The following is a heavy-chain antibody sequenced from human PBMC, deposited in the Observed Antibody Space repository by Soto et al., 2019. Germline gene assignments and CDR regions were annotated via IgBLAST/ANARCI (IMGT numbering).Heavy chain of an antibody. Sequence: PSETLSLTCTVSGGSISSSSYYWGWIRQPPGKGLEWIGSIYYSGSTYYNPSLKSRVTISVDTSKNQFSLKLSSVTAADTAVYYCAISGVKEGWFDPWGQGTLVTVSS. J-gene: IGHJ5*02. CDR1: GGSISSSSYY. CDR3: AISGVKEGWFDP. D-gene: IGHD3-10*01. V-gene: IGHV4-39*01. CDR2: IYYSGST.